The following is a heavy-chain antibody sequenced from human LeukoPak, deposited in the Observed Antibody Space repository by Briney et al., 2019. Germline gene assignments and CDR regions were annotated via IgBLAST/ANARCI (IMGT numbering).Heavy chain of an antibody. CDR3: ARGFTIFGVVFIVDRIYYFDY. J-gene: IGHJ4*02. V-gene: IGHV1-2*02. CDR1: GDTFTAHY. D-gene: IGHD3-3*01. CDR2: INPNSGGT. Sequence: GASVKVSCKASGDTFTAHYIHWVRQAPGQGLEWMGWINPNSGGTNYAHKFHGRVTVSRDTSISTAYMELNRLRSDDTAVYYCARGFTIFGVVFIVDRIYYFDYWGQGTLVTVSS.